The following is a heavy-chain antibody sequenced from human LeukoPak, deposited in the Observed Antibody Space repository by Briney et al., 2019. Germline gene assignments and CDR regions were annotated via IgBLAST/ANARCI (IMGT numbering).Heavy chain of an antibody. CDR1: GFTFSDYY. CDR2: ISSSGSTI. J-gene: IGHJ4*02. D-gene: IGHD4-23*01. CDR3: ARASVGNSVAYYFDY. Sequence: GGSLRLSCAASGFTFSDYYMSWIRQAPGKGLEWVSYISSSGSTIYYADSVKGRFTISRDNAKDSLYLQMNSLRAEDTAVYYCARASVGNSVAYYFDYWGQGTLVTVSS. V-gene: IGHV3-11*01.